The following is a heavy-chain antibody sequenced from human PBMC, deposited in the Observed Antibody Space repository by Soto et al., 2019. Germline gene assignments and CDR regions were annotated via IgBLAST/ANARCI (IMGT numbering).Heavy chain of an antibody. CDR3: TTDPGDYEDF. Sequence: GGSLRLSCAASGLTFRNAWMSWVRHIPGRGLEWVGRIKNKKDGETADYAAPVKGRFTISRDDSTNILYLQMNSLRIEDTAMYYCTTDPGDYEDFWGQGAQVTVSS. CDR1: GLTFRNAW. J-gene: IGHJ4*02. CDR2: IKNKKDGETA. V-gene: IGHV3-15*01. D-gene: IGHD3-16*01.